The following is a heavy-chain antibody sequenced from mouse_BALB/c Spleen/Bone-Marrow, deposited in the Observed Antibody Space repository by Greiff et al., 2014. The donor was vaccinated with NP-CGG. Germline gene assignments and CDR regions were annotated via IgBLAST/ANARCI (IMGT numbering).Heavy chain of an antibody. CDR1: GYTFTSYT. CDR2: INPSSGYT. Sequence: QVQLQQSGAELARPGASVKMSCKASGYTFTSYTMHWVKQRPGQGLEWIGYINPSSGYTNYNQKFKDKATLTADKSSSTAYMQLSSLTSEDSAVYYCARYWYDWYFDVWGAGTTVTVSS. V-gene: IGHV1-4*01. CDR3: ARYWYDWYFDV. D-gene: IGHD2-14*01. J-gene: IGHJ1*01.